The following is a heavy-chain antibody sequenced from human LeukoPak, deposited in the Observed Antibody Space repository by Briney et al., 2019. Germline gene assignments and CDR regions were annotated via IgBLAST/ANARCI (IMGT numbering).Heavy chain of an antibody. CDR3: ARGLQRITMIEGAFDI. Sequence: PSETLSLTCSVSGGSVSSYYWSCIRQPPGKGLEWIGYVYYTGSTNYNPSLKSRVTMFEDKSKNQFSLKLSSVTAADTAVYYCARGLQRITMIEGAFDIWGRGTMVTVSS. CDR2: VYYTGST. D-gene: IGHD3-22*01. J-gene: IGHJ3*02. CDR1: GGSVSSYY. V-gene: IGHV4-59*02.